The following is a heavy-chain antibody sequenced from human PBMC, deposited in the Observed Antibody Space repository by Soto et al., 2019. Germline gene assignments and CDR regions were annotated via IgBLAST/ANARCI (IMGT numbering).Heavy chain of an antibody. CDR1: GFSFSTYG. CDR2: ISYDGSSK. D-gene: IGHD3-10*01. CDR3: ARGERGKCYKYGLDV. Sequence: PGGSLRLSCAASGFSFSTYGMHWVRQAPGKGLEWVAVISYDGSSKYYADSVKGRFTISRDNSKITLYLRMNSLRDEDTAVYYCARGERGKCYKYGLDVWGQGTTVTVSS. V-gene: IGHV3-30*03. J-gene: IGHJ6*02.